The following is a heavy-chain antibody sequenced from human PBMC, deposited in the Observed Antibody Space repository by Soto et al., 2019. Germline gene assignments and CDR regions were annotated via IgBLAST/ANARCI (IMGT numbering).Heavy chain of an antibody. CDR2: IWYDGSIK. J-gene: IGHJ4*02. CDR3: ARESPLTGWHFDS. V-gene: IGHV3-33*01. CDR1: GFTFNSYG. Sequence: QVQLVESGGGVVQPGRSLRLSCAASGFTFNSYGMHWVRQAPGRGLEWVAIIWYDGSIKEYAESVKGRFTISRDNSKHTLFLQMDSLRAEDTAVYYCARESPLTGWHFDSWDQGTLVSVSS. D-gene: IGHD3-9*01.